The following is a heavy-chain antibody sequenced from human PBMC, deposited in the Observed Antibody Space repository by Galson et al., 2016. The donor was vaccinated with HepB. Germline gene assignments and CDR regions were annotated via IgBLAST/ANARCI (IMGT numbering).Heavy chain of an antibody. V-gene: IGHV4-4*02. CDR2: IFHSGKT. D-gene: IGHD6-13*01. J-gene: IGHJ5*02. Sequence: SETLSLTCAVTGDSVSSDYWWNWVRQSPAKGLEWIGEIFHSGKTRYNPSLRSRVTISLDKSKIQFSLILFSVTAADTAVYYWARTSSGSWSRWYNGFDPWGQGALVIVSS. CDR1: GDSVSSDYW. CDR3: ARTSSGSWSRWYNGFDP.